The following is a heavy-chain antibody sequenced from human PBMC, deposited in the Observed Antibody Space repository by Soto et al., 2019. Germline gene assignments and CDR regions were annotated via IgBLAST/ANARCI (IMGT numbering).Heavy chain of an antibody. Sequence: ASVKVSCKASGYTFTNFGISWVRQAPGQGLEWMGWISAYNGNTNYAQKFQGRVTMTTDTSTSTAYMEVRSLRSDDTAVYYCARDPSLVTYYYYGMDVWGQGTTVTVSS. D-gene: IGHD3-9*01. CDR2: ISAYNGNT. J-gene: IGHJ6*02. CDR1: GYTFTNFG. V-gene: IGHV1-18*01. CDR3: ARDPSLVTYYYYGMDV.